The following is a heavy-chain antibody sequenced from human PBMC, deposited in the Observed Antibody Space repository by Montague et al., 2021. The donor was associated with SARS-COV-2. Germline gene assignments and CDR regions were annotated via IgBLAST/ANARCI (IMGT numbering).Heavy chain of an antibody. CDR1: GGSISGYY. Sequence: SETLSLTCTVSGGSISGYYWSWIRQPPGKGPEWIGNIYDTGNTNYNPSLKSRVTISEDTSKNQFSLRLTSVTAADTDVYYCSRDFRLQLWQTNYYFGLWGRGTLVSVSS. J-gene: IGHJ2*01. D-gene: IGHD5-18*01. V-gene: IGHV4-59*01. CDR3: SRDFRLQLWQTNYYFGL. CDR2: IYDTGNT.